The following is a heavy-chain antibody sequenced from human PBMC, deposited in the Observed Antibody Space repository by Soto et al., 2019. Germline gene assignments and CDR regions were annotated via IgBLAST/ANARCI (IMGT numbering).Heavy chain of an antibody. CDR3: ARDLGGPDY. V-gene: IGHV3-74*03. CDR1: DFSLSPYW. CDR2: LSSDGFGA. Sequence: PVGSLRLSCVASDFSLSPYWMHWVRQVPGRGLEWVARLSSDGFGAAYADSVKGRFFISRDIARNTLSLQMNSLRADDTAVYYCARDLGGPDYWGRGTSVTVSS. D-gene: IGHD3-16*01. J-gene: IGHJ4*02.